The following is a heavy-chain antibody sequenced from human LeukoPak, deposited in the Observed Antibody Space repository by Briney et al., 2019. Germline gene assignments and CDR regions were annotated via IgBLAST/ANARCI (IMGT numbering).Heavy chain of an antibody. CDR1: GGSFSGYY. V-gene: IGHV4-34*01. J-gene: IGHJ4*02. D-gene: IGHD3-10*01. Sequence: PSETLSLTCAVYGGSFSGYYWSWIRQPPGKGLEWIGEINHSGSTNYNPSLKSRVTISVDTSKNQFSLKLSSVTAADTAVYYCARTSVGMRGYYFDSWGQGTLVTVSS. CDR3: ARTSVGMRGYYFDS. CDR2: INHSGST.